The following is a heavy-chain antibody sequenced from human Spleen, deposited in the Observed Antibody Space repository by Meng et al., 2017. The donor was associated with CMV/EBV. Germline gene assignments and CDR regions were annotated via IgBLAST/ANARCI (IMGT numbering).Heavy chain of an antibody. Sequence: SETLSLTCTVSGGSISSRNWWSWVRQPPGKGLEWIGEIYHSESPNYNPSLRSRITVSLDKSKNQFSLKLSSVTAADTAVYYCARESLATMSFYWGQGTLVTVSS. J-gene: IGHJ4*02. CDR2: IYHSESP. V-gene: IGHV4-4*02. D-gene: IGHD3-10*02. CDR3: ARESLATMSFY. CDR1: GGSISSRNW.